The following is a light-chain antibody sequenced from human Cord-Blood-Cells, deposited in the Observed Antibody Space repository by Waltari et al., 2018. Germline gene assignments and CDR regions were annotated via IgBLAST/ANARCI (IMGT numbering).Light chain of an antibody. CDR1: CSNIRRDQ. J-gene: IGLJ2*01. Sequence: QSVPAPPSSASATPGQRLKSSCSGTCSNIRRDQVKWYQQLPGTAPKLLIYSNNQRPSVVPDRFSGSKSGTSASLAISGLQSEDEADYYCAAWDDSLNGLVFGGGTKLSVL. V-gene: IGLV1-44*01. CDR2: SNN. CDR3: AAWDDSLNGLV.